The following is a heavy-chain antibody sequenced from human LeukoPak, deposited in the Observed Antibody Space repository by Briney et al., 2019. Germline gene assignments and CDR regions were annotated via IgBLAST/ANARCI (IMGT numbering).Heavy chain of an antibody. CDR2: INPTTPSA. V-gene: IGHV1-46*01. CDR1: GYTFSDYH. D-gene: IGHD2/OR15-2a*01. J-gene: IGHJ4*02. CDR3: ARDGNNWAVDF. Sequence: ASVKVSCKASGYTFSDYHMHWVRQAPGQGLEWMGIINPTTPSATYAQHFQGRVTMTRDTSTRTDYMELSSLRSEDTAVYYCARDGNNWAVDFWGQGTLVTVSS.